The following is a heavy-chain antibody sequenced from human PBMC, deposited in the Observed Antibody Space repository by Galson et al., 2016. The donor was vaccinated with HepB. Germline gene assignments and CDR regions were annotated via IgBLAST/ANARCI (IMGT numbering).Heavy chain of an antibody. CDR1: GFIFSSYG. CDR3: AREVRYNWLVAWFDP. Sequence: SLRLSCAASGFIFSSYGMHWVRQAPGKGLEWVAVISYDGSNKYYADSVKGRFTISRDNSKNTLYLQMNSLRAEDTAVYYCAREVRYNWLVAWFDPWGQGTLVTVSS. D-gene: IGHD1-20*01. J-gene: IGHJ5*02. CDR2: ISYDGSNK. V-gene: IGHV3-30*04.